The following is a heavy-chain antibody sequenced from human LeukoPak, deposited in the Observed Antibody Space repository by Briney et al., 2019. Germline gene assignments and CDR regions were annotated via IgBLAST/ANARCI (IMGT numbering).Heavy chain of an antibody. J-gene: IGHJ4*02. V-gene: IGHV3-30*18. CDR1: GFTFSNYG. Sequence: GGSLRLSCAASGFTFSNYGMHWVRQAPGKGLEWVAFISYDGSNKYYADSVKGRFIISRDNSKNTLYLQMNSLRAEDTAVYYCAKDRQLLWFGELLSPTFDYWGQGTLVTVSS. D-gene: IGHD3-10*01. CDR2: ISYDGSNK. CDR3: AKDRQLLWFGELLSPTFDY.